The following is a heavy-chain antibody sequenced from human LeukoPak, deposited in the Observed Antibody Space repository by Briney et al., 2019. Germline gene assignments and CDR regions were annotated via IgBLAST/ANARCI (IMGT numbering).Heavy chain of an antibody. CDR3: ARLASSDDTGNYFDY. D-gene: IGHD3-22*01. V-gene: IGHV4-4*09. CDR2: IYTSGST. Sequence: SETLSLTCTVSGGSISSYYWSWIRQPPGKGLEWIGYIYTSGSTNYNPSLKSRVTISVDTSKNQFSLKLSSVTAADTAVYYCARLASSDDTGNYFDYWGHGTLVTVSS. CDR1: GGSISSYY. J-gene: IGHJ4*01.